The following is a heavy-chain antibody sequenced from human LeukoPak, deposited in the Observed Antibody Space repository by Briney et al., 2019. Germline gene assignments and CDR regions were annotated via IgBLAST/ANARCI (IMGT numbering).Heavy chain of an antibody. Sequence: ASVKVSCKVSGYTLTELSMHWVRQAPGKGLEWMGGFDPEDGETIYAQKFQGRVTMTEDTSTDTAYMELSSLRSEDTAVYYCASRDVLRFLEWHPLQAFDIWGQGTMVTVSS. CDR2: FDPEDGET. CDR3: ASRDVLRFLEWHPLQAFDI. D-gene: IGHD3-3*01. V-gene: IGHV1-24*01. J-gene: IGHJ3*02. CDR1: GYTLTELS.